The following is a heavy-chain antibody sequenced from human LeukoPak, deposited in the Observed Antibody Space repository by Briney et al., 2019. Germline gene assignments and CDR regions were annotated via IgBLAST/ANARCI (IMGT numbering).Heavy chain of an antibody. Sequence: ASVKVSCKASGYTFTSYYMHWVRQAPGQGLEWMGIINPSGGSTSYAQKFQGRVTMTRDTSISTAYMELSRLRSDDTAVYYCARAGITGTFGMGDAFDIWGQGTMVTVSS. CDR1: GYTFTSYY. V-gene: IGHV1-46*01. CDR2: INPSGGST. J-gene: IGHJ3*02. D-gene: IGHD1-7*01. CDR3: ARAGITGTFGMGDAFDI.